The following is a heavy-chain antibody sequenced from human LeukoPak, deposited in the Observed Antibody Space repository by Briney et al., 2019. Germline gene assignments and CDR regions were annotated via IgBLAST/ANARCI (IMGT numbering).Heavy chain of an antibody. D-gene: IGHD2-2*03. V-gene: IGHV3-30*04. J-gene: IGHJ6*04. CDR1: VFTFSSYA. CDR2: ISYDGSNK. Sequence: GVSLRLSCAPSVFTFSSYAMHCVRHSPGKGLEWGADISYDGSNKYYAHSVKGRLTISRDNYKNTLYLQMNSLRAEDTAVYYCARVALGDCSSTSCYPPATPYSYYYGMDVWGKGTTVTVSS. CDR3: ARVALGDCSSTSCYPPATPYSYYYGMDV.